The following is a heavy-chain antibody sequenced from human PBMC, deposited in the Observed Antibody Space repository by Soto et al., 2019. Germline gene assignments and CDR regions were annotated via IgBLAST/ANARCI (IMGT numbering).Heavy chain of an antibody. D-gene: IGHD3-16*01. CDR3: AADLPDWGAYAFDY. CDR1: GFTFNGAW. V-gene: IGHV3-15*07. J-gene: IGHJ4*02. Sequence: EVQLVESGGGLVEPGGSLRLSCAASGFTFNGAWMNWVRQGPGKGLEWVGRVKSKVDGETIDYVAPVKGRFTISRDDSRITVYLQMNYLRTGDTAMYYCAADLPDWGAYAFDYGGQGALVTVSS. CDR2: VKSKVDGETI.